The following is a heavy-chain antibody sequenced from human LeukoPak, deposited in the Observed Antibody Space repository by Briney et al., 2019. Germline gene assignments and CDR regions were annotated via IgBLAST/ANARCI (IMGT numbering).Heavy chain of an antibody. Sequence: GSLRLSCAASGYTFSNYWMSWVRQAPGKGLEWVAHINQDGSEEHYMDSVKARFIISRDNAKNSLSLQMDSLRAEDTAVYYCVRDGGVSGYDLLDYWGQGTLVTVSS. D-gene: IGHD5-12*01. V-gene: IGHV3-7*01. J-gene: IGHJ4*02. CDR3: VRDGGVSGYDLLDY. CDR1: GYTFSNYW. CDR2: INQDGSEE.